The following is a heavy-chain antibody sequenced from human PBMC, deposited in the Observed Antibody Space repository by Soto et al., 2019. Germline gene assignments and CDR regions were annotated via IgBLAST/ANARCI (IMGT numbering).Heavy chain of an antibody. CDR1: GGSFSGYY. CDR3: ARLLRYDFWSGYYTGENKAPGMDWFDP. CDR2: INHSGST. D-gene: IGHD3-3*01. J-gene: IGHJ5*02. Sequence: SETLSLTCAVYGGSFSGYYWSWIRQPPGKGLEWIGEINHSGSTNYNPSLKSRVTISVDTSKNQFSLKLSSVTAADTAVYYCARLLRYDFWSGYYTGENKAPGMDWFDPWGQGTLVTVSS. V-gene: IGHV4-34*01.